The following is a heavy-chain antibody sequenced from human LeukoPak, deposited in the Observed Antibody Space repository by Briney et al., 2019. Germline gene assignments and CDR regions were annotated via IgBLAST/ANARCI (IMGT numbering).Heavy chain of an antibody. J-gene: IGHJ6*02. V-gene: IGHV1-69*04. CDR3: VRAMAPLDTFNYQYAMDV. CDR1: GGTFSSYA. D-gene: IGHD5-24*01. CDR2: IIPILGIA. Sequence: SVKVSCKASGGTFSSYAISWVRQAPGQGLEWMGRIIPILGIANYAQKFQGRVTITADKSTSTAYMELSSLRSDDTAVYYCVRAMAPLDTFNYQYAMDVWGQGTMVTVSS.